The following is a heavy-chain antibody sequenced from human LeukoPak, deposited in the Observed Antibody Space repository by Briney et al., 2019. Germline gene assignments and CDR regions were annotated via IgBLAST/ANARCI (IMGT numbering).Heavy chain of an antibody. CDR1: GFTFNNAW. CDR3: TTDVGHDT. CDR2: VKSKTDGETT. D-gene: IGHD5-12*01. J-gene: IGHJ5*02. Sequence: PGGSLRLSCAASGFTFNNAWMSWVRQAPGKGLEWVGRVKSKTDGETTDYAAPVKGRFTISRDDSKNTLYLQMNSLKTEDTAVYYCTTDVGHDTWGQGILVTVSS. V-gene: IGHV3-15*01.